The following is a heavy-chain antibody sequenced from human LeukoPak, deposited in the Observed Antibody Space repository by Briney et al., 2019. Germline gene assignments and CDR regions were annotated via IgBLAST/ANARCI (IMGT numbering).Heavy chain of an antibody. V-gene: IGHV3-74*01. CDR1: GFTFSSYW. J-gene: IGHJ4*02. CDR3: ATSLRSSSPSY. D-gene: IGHD6-13*01. Sequence: PGGSLRLSCAASGFTFSSYWMHWVRQAPGKGLMWVSRINSDGSITNYADSVKGRFTISRDNAKNSLYLQMNSLRDEDTAVYYCATSLRSSSPSYWGQGALVTVSS. CDR2: INSDGSIT.